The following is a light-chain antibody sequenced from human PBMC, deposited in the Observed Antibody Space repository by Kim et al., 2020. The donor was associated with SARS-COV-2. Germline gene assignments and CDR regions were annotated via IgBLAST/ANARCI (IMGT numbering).Light chain of an antibody. CDR1: QSISSW. CDR3: QQCNSYLYT. Sequence: SASVGDRVTITCRASQSISSWLAWYQQKPGKAPKLLIYKASSLESGVPSRFSGSGSGTEFTLTISSLQPDDFATYYCQQCNSYLYTFGQGTKLEI. V-gene: IGKV1-5*03. J-gene: IGKJ2*01. CDR2: KAS.